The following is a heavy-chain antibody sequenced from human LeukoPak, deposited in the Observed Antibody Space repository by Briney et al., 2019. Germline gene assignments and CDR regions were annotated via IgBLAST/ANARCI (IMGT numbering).Heavy chain of an antibody. Sequence: APVKVSCKASGYTLNSYGISWVRQAPGPRVWWVGWVNAYNGNTNYAQKLQGRVTMTTDTSTSTAYMELRSLRSDDTAVYYCARPHYDFWSGYLGGSDYWGQGTLVTVSS. V-gene: IGHV1-18*01. CDR2: VNAYNGNT. D-gene: IGHD3-3*01. CDR3: ARPHYDFWSGYLGGSDY. J-gene: IGHJ4*02. CDR1: GYTLNSYG.